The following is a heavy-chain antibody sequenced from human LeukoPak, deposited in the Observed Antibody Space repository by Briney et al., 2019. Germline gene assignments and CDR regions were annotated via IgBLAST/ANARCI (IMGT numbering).Heavy chain of an antibody. J-gene: IGHJ4*02. CDR2: IYYSGST. CDR1: GGSISRSSYY. V-gene: IGHV4-39*01. CDR3: ARLTSGHFDY. Sequence: SETLSLTCTVSGGSISRSSYYWGWIRQPPGKGLEWTATIYYSGSTYYNPSLKSRVTISADTSKNQFSLKLSSVTAADTAVYYCARLTSGHFDYWGQGTLVTVSS. D-gene: IGHD3-10*01.